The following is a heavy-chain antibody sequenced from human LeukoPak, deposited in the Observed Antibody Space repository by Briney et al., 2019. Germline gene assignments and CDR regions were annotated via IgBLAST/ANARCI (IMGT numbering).Heavy chain of an antibody. D-gene: IGHD2-2*01. Sequence: PGGSLRLSCAASGFTFSSYGIHWVRQAPGKGLEWGAFIRYDGSNKYYADSVKGRFTISRDNSKNTLYLQMNSLRTEDTAVYYCAKDRTWYCTSTSCYAGFDYWGQGTLVTVSS. CDR2: IRYDGSNK. CDR1: GFTFSSYG. CDR3: AKDRTWYCTSTSCYAGFDY. V-gene: IGHV3-30*02. J-gene: IGHJ4*02.